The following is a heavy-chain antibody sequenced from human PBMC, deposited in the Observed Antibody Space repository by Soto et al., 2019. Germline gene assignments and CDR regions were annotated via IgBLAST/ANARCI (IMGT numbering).Heavy chain of an antibody. Sequence: EVQLVESGGGLVQPGRSLRLSCAASGFTFDDYAMHWVRQAPGKGLEWVSGISWNSGSIGYADSVKGRFTISRDNAKNSLYLQMNSLGAEDTALYYCAKAYYYDSSGYPLAFDIWGQGTMVTVSS. CDR1: GFTFDDYA. CDR3: AKAYYYDSSGYPLAFDI. CDR2: ISWNSGSI. D-gene: IGHD3-22*01. J-gene: IGHJ3*02. V-gene: IGHV3-9*01.